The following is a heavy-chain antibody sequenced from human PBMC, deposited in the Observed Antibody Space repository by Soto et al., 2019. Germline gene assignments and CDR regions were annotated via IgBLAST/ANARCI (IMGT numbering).Heavy chain of an antibody. J-gene: IGHJ3*02. V-gene: IGHV1-2*04. D-gene: IGHD3-10*01. CDR3: AREHSSGTYFFDI. Sequence: ASVKVSCKASGYTFTGYYMHWVRQAPGQGLEWMGWINPNSGGTNYAQNFQGWVTMTRDTSISAAYMEVTRLRSDDTAVYYCAREHSSGTYFFDIWGQGTMVTVS. CDR2: INPNSGGT. CDR1: GYTFTGYY.